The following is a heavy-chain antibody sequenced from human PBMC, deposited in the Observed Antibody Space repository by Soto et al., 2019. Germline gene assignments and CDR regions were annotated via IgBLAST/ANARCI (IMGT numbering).Heavy chain of an antibody. J-gene: IGHJ6*02. Sequence: GGSLRLSCFAAAITFSDIAMTCVRHVPGRGMEWVASLDGAGGSTYYAESVRGRFSISRDNSQNTLFLQMKRLTVDDTAIYYCAAPRDEYGSGVSWFTYGMDIWGQGTTVTVSS. D-gene: IGHD3-10*01. CDR3: AAPRDEYGSGVSWFTYGMDI. CDR1: AITFSDIA. CDR2: LDGAGGST. V-gene: IGHV3-23*01.